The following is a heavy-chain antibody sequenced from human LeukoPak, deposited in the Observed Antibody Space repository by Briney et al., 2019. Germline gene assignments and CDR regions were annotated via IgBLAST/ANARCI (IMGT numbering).Heavy chain of an antibody. CDR1: GFTFSTYW. Sequence: GGSLRLSCAASGFTFSTYWMNWVRQAPGKGLEWVALINPEGSQTNYVDSVRGRFTISRDNAENSLYLQMNSLRAEDTAVYYCARDLGYGALDPWGQGTLVTVSS. J-gene: IGHJ5*02. CDR3: ARDLGYGALDP. V-gene: IGHV3-7*01. D-gene: IGHD4-17*01. CDR2: INPEGSQT.